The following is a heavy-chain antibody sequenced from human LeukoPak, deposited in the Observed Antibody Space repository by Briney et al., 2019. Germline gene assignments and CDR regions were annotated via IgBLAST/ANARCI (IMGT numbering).Heavy chain of an antibody. J-gene: IGHJ4*02. D-gene: IGHD3-22*01. CDR1: GGSISSGSYY. CDR3: AREDYGSSAYYWDY. CDR2: IYHSGST. V-gene: IGHV4-39*07. Sequence: SETLSLTCTVSGGSISSGSYYWGWIRQPPGKGLEWIGSIYHSGSTYYNPSLKSRVTISVDTSKNQFSLKLSSVTAADTALYYCAREDYGSSAYYWDYWGQGTLVTVFS.